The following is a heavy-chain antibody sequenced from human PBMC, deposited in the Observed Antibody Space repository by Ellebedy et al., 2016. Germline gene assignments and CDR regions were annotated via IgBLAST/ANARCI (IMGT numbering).Heavy chain of an antibody. Sequence: ASVKVSCXTSGYTFTSYDIHWVRQATGQGPEWMGYMNPNSGKTGYAQKFQGRVTMTRDTSTSTAYMELRSLKSDDTAVYYCARDTMGEPPDYWGQGTLVTVSS. CDR1: GYTFTSYD. CDR3: ARDTMGEPPDY. V-gene: IGHV1-8*01. CDR2: MNPNSGKT. J-gene: IGHJ4*02. D-gene: IGHD3-16*01.